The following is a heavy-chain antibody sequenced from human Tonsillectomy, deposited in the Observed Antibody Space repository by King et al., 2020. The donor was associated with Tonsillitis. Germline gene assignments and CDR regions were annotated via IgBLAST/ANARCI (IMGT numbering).Heavy chain of an antibody. J-gene: IGHJ4*02. D-gene: IGHD2/OR15-2a*01. CDR3: SSDGGPPPMEYFDY. V-gene: IGHV3-33*01. Sequence: HVQLVESGGGVVQPGRSLRLSCAASGFTFSNYGMHWVRQAPGKGLECVAVIWYDGSNKYYAESVKARFTISRDTSKNMLYLQMNSLRSEDTAVYYRSSDGGPPPMEYFDYWGQGTLVTVSS. CDR1: GFTFSNYG. CDR2: IWYDGSNK.